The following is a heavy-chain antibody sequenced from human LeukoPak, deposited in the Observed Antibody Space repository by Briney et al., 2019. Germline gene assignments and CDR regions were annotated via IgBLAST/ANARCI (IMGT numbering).Heavy chain of an antibody. Sequence: PGGSLRLSCAASGFTVSSNYMSWVRQAPGKGLGWVSYISSSSSTIYYAASVKGRFTISRDNAKNSLYLQMNSLSAEDTAVYYCARDEPYCGGSCPYYYYYYMDVWGKGTTVTVSS. CDR3: ARDEPYCGGSCPYYYYYYMDV. J-gene: IGHJ6*03. V-gene: IGHV3-48*01. CDR1: GFTVSSNY. CDR2: ISSSSSTI. D-gene: IGHD2-15*01.